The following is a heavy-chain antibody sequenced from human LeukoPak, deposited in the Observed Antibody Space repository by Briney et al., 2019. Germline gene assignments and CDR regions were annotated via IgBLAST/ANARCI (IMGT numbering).Heavy chain of an antibody. J-gene: IGHJ4*02. D-gene: IGHD3-16*02. Sequence: SETLSLTCTVSVGSISSYYWSWIRQPPGKGLEWIGYIYTSGSTNYNPSLKSRVTISVDTSKNQFSLKLSSVTAADTAVYYCVGGVIVGDYYFAYPGQGTLFTVS. V-gene: IGHV4-4*09. CDR1: VGSISSYY. CDR3: VGGVIVGDYYFAY. CDR2: IYTSGST.